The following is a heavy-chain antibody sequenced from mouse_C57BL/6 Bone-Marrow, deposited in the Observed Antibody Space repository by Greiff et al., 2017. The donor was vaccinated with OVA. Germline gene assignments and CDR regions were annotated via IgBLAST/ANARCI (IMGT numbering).Heavy chain of an antibody. J-gene: IGHJ3*01. V-gene: IGHV7-3*01. CDR1: GFTFPAYY. Sequence: EVKLVESGGGLVQPGGSLSLSCAASGFTFPAYYMSWVRQPPGQALEWLGFIRNKANGYTTVYSSSVKGRFTISRDNSQSILYLQMNALRAEDSATYYCARTHYYGSSSWFAYWGQGTLVTVSA. D-gene: IGHD1-1*01. CDR2: IRNKANGYTT. CDR3: ARTHYYGSSSWFAY.